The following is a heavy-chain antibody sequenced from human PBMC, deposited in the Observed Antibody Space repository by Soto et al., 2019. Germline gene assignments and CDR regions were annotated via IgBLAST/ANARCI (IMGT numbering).Heavy chain of an antibody. J-gene: IGHJ4*02. CDR3: ARDGSRGYYYDSSGYYYLFDY. Sequence: QVQLVQSGAEVKKPGASVKVSCKASGYTFTSYGISWVRQAPGQGLEWMGWISAYNGNTNYAQKLRGRVTMTTDTSTSTAYMDLRSLRSDDTAVYYCARDGSRGYYYDSSGYYYLFDYWGQGTLVTVSS. D-gene: IGHD3-22*01. CDR1: GYTFTSYG. CDR2: ISAYNGNT. V-gene: IGHV1-18*01.